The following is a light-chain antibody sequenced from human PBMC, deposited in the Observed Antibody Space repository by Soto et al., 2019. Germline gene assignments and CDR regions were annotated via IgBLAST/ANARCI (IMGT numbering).Light chain of an antibody. J-gene: IGLJ3*02. CDR1: SSDIGGYNY. CDR2: AVT. Sequence: QSALTQPPSASGSPGQSVTISCTETSSDIGGYNYVSWYQQHPGKAPKLMIYAVTKRPSGVPDRFSGSKSGNTASLAVSGLQAEYEADYCGSSHSGSTVVFGGGTKLTVL. CDR3: SSHSGSTVV. V-gene: IGLV2-8*01.